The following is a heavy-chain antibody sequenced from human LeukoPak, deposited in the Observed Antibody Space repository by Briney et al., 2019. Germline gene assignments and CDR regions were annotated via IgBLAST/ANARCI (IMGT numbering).Heavy chain of an antibody. CDR2: VDPEDGET. J-gene: IGHJ4*02. D-gene: IGHD3-16*01. V-gene: IGHV1-69-2*01. CDR1: GYTFTDYY. Sequence: ASVKISCKVSGYTFTDYYMHWVQQAPGKGPEWMGLVDPEDGETIYAEKFQGRVTITADTSTDTAYRELSSLRSEDTAVYYCATDVGGVRLGELYCWGQGTLVTVSS. CDR3: ATDVGGVRLGELYC.